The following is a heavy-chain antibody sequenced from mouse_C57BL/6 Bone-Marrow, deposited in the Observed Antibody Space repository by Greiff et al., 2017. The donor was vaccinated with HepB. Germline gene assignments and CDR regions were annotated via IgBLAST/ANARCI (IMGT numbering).Heavy chain of an antibody. J-gene: IGHJ4*01. D-gene: IGHD1-1*01. V-gene: IGHV1-50*01. CDR3: ARGDYYGSSPIVTTVNRDAMDY. Sequence: QVQLQQSGAELVKPGASVKLSCKASGYTFTSYWMQWVKQRPGQGLEWIGEIDPSDSYTNYNQKFKGKATLTVDTSSSTAYMQLSSLTSEDSAVYYCARGDYYGSSPIVTTVNRDAMDYWGQGTSVTVSS. CDR2: IDPSDSYT. CDR1: GYTFTSYW.